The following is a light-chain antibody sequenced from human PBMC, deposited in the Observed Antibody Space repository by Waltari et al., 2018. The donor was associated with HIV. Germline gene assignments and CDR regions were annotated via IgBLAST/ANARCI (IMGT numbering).Light chain of an antibody. CDR3: SSYAGTYTL. CDR1: SSDVGGYNY. V-gene: IGLV2-11*01. J-gene: IGLJ1*01. CDR2: DVT. Sequence: QSALTKPRSVSGSPGQSVTISCTGPSSDVGGYNYVSWYQQHPDKAPKLMIYDVTKRPSGLPDRFSGSKSGNTASLTISGLQAEDEADYYCSSYAGTYTLFGTGTKVTVL.